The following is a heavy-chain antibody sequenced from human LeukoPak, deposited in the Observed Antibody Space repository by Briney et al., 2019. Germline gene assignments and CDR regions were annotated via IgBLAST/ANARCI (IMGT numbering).Heavy chain of an antibody. D-gene: IGHD2-21*02. CDR3: ARGDNCGGDCYGY. V-gene: IGHV1-69*05. CDR2: IIPIFGTA. CDR1: GGTFSNYA. J-gene: IGHJ4*02. Sequence: GASVKVSCKASGGTFSNYAISWVRQAPGQGLEWMGGIIPIFGTANYAQKFQGRVTITTDESTSTAYMELSSLRSEDTAVYYCARGDNCGGDCYGYWGQGTLVTVSS.